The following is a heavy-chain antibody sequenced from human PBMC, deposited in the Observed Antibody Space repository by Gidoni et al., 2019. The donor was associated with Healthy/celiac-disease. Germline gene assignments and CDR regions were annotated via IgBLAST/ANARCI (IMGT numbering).Heavy chain of an antibody. Sequence: QVQLQESGPGLVKPSETLSLTCTVSGGSISSYYWSWIRQPPGKGLEWIGYIYYSGSTNYNPSLKSRVTISVDTSKNQFSLKLSSVTAADTAVYYCARAPHPLPHFDYWGQGTLVTVSS. CDR3: ARAPHPLPHFDY. J-gene: IGHJ4*02. V-gene: IGHV4-59*08. CDR2: IYYSGST. CDR1: GGSISSYY.